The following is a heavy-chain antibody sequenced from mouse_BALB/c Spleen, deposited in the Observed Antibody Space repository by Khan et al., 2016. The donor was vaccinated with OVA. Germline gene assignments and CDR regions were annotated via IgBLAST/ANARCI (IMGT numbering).Heavy chain of an antibody. D-gene: IGHD2-4*01. CDR1: GFSLTSYG. Sequence: VELVESGPGLVQPSQSLSITCTVSGFSLTSYGVHWVRQSPGKGLEWLGAIWSGGSTDYNEAFISRLSISKDNSKSQVFIKMNSLQSNDTAIYNCAINYDYDEGLAYWGQGTLVTVSA. CDR2: IWSGGST. V-gene: IGHV2-2*02. J-gene: IGHJ3*01. CDR3: AINYDYDEGLAY.